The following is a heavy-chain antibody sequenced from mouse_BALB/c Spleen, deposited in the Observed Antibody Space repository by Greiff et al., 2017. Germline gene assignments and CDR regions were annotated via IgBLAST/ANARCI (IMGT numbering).Heavy chain of an antibody. D-gene: IGHD2-10*01. J-gene: IGHJ3*01. V-gene: IGHV5-6*01. CDR2: ISSGGSYT. CDR3: ARQGSYYGNYAWFAY. Sequence: EGQLVESGGDLVKPGGSLKLSCAASGFTFSSYGMSWVRQTPDKRLEWVATISSGGSYTYYPDSVKGRFTISRDNAKNTLYLQMSSLKSEDTAMYYCARQGSYYGNYAWFAYWGQGTLVTVSA. CDR1: GFTFSSYG.